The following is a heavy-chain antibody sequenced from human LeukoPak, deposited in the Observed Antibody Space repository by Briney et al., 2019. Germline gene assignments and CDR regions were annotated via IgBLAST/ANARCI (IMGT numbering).Heavy chain of an antibody. J-gene: IGHJ5*02. CDR3: ARWARYCSSGSCYSWFDP. CDR1: GFAFRSYW. Sequence: GGSLRLSCAASGFAFRSYWMSWVRQAPGKGLEWVANMKLDGSEEYYVDSVKGRFTISSDNAKNSLYLQMNSLRVDDTAVYYCARWARYCSSGSCYSWFDPWGQGTLVTVSS. CDR2: MKLDGSEE. V-gene: IGHV3-7*01. D-gene: IGHD2-15*01.